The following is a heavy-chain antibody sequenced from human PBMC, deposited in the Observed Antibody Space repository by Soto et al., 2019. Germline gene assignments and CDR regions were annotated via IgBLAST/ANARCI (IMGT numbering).Heavy chain of an antibody. Sequence: GGSLRLSCAASGFSFSNFAMSWVRQAPGKGLEWVSGIGAGGDITFYADSVKGRFGISRDNSKNTVYLQVNSLRAEDTAVYYCAKHDFWTLYNTGLDSWGQGTLVTVSS. V-gene: IGHV3-23*01. CDR1: GFSFSNFA. J-gene: IGHJ4*02. CDR3: AKHDFWTLYNTGLDS. CDR2: IGAGGDIT. D-gene: IGHD3-3*01.